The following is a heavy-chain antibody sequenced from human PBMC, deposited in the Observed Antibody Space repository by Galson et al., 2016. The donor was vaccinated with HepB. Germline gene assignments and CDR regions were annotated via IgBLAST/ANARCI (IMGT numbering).Heavy chain of an antibody. CDR3: AKDLGFLEWLFFDSYYYYGSDV. CDR1: GFTFSSYA. V-gene: IGHV3-23*01. J-gene: IGHJ6*02. CDR2: ISGSGGCT. Sequence: SLRLSCAASGFTFSSYAMSWVRQAPGKGLEWVSAISGSGGCTYYADSVKGRFTISRDNSKNTLYLQLNSLRAEDTAVYYCAKDLGFLEWLFFDSYYYYGSDVWGQGATVTVSS. D-gene: IGHD3-3*01.